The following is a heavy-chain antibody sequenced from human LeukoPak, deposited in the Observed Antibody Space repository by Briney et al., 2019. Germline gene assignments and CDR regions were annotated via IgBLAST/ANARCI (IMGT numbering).Heavy chain of an antibody. CDR3: AKNGQSGFSFDP. V-gene: IGHV4-34*01. Sequence: PSETLSLTCAVYGVSLNGHYWSWIRQPPGKGLEWIGEGSDSGGTKFNPSLKSRVTISADTSKNQFSLKLTSVTAADTAVYYCAKNGQSGFSFDPWGQGTLVTVSS. D-gene: IGHD2-8*01. CDR2: GSDSGGT. J-gene: IGHJ5*02. CDR1: GVSLNGHY.